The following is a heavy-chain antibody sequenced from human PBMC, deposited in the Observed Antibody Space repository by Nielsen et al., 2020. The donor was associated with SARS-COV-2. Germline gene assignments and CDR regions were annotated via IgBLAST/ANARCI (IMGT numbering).Heavy chain of an antibody. V-gene: IGHV3-30*18. CDR1: GFTFSSYG. CDR3: AKDLGKKWHWYFDL. Sequence: GGSLRLSCAASGFTFSSYGMHWVRQAPGKGLEWVAVISYDGSNKYYADSVKGRFTISRDNSKNTLYLQMNSLRAEDTAVYYCAKDLGKKWHWYFDLWGRGTLVTVSS. CDR2: ISYDGSNK. J-gene: IGHJ2*01. D-gene: IGHD5-12*01.